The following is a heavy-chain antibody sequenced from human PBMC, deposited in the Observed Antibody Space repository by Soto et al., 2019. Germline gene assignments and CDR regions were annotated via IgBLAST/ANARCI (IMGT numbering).Heavy chain of an antibody. CDR3: ARGKSLEN. Sequence: ASVNVSCKASGYTFTGYYMHWVRQAPGQGLEWMGWMNPNSGNTGYAQKFQGRVTMTRDTSITTAYMELSSLRSEDTAVYYCARGKSLENWGQGTVVTVSS. CDR1: GYTFTGYY. V-gene: IGHV1-8*02. D-gene: IGHD1-1*01. CDR2: MNPNSGNT. J-gene: IGHJ4*02.